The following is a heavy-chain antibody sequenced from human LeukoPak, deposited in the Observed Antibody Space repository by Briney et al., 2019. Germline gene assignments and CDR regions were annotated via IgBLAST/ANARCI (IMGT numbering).Heavy chain of an antibody. CDR1: GYTFTANY. Sequence: ASVKVSCKASGYTFTANYMHWVRQAPGQGLEWMGWMNTNTGYTYNVQKFQGCVTMTRDTSITTAYLGVGRLTLYDTAGYLCAGRSGTSWFDYWGQGTLVTVSS. V-gene: IGHV1-2*04. CDR3: AGRSGTSWFDY. D-gene: IGHD6-25*01. CDR2: MNTNTGYT. J-gene: IGHJ5*01.